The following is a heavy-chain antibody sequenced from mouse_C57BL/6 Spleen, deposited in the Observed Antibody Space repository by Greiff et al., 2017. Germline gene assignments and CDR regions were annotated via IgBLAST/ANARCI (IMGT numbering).Heavy chain of an antibody. J-gene: IGHJ1*03. D-gene: IGHD2-1*01. V-gene: IGHV1-53*01. Sequence: QVQLKQPGPELVKPGASVKLSCKASGYTFTSYWMHWVKQRPGQGLEWIGNINPSNGGTNYNEKFKSKATLTVDKSSSTAYMQLSSLTSEDSAVYYCAVYGNYGWYFDGWGTGTTVTVSS. CDR3: AVYGNYGWYFDG. CDR1: GYTFTSYW. CDR2: INPSNGGT.